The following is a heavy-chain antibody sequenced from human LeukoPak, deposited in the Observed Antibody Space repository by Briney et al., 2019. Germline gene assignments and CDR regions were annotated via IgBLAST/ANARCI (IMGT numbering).Heavy chain of an antibody. CDR1: GFTFSNYW. Sequence: GGSLTLSCAASGFTFSNYWMHWVRQALGKGLVWVSRINSNGSSTNYADSVKGRFTISRDNAKNTLYLQMSSLRAEDTAVYYCAKGGATICDNWGQGTLVTVSS. CDR3: AKGGATICDN. V-gene: IGHV3-74*01. CDR2: INSNGSST. D-gene: IGHD5-12*01. J-gene: IGHJ4*02.